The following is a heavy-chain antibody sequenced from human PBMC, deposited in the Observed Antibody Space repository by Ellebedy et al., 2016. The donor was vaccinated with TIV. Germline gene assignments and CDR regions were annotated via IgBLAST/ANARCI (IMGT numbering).Heavy chain of an antibody. V-gene: IGHV4-4*07. CDR3: GGTPYYGSGTYYAFDY. J-gene: IGHJ4*02. D-gene: IGHD3-10*01. Sequence: SETLSLTXTVSGGSMSSFYWNWIRQPAGKGLEWIGRIYVSGGTNYNPSLKSRVTMSVDTSKNQFSLKLSSVTAADTAVYYCGGTPYYGSGTYYAFDYWGQGTLVTVSS. CDR2: IYVSGGT. CDR1: GGSMSSFY.